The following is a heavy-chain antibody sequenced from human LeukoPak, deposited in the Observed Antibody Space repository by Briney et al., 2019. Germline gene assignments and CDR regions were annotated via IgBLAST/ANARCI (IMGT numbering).Heavy chain of an antibody. CDR2: IIPIFGTA. Sequence: SVQVSCKASGGTFSSYAISWVRQAPGQGLEWMGGIIPIFGTANYAQKFQGRVTITTDESTSTAYMELSSLRSEDTAVYYCARAYDSSGYYSPTFDYWGQGTLVTVSS. V-gene: IGHV1-69*05. CDR1: GGTFSSYA. CDR3: ARAYDSSGYYSPTFDY. D-gene: IGHD3-22*01. J-gene: IGHJ4*02.